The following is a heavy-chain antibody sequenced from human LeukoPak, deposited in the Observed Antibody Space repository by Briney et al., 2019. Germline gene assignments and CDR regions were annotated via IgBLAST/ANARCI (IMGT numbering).Heavy chain of an antibody. CDR1: GFTVSSNY. CDR3: AFKRGYSYGYWFDP. D-gene: IGHD5-18*01. Sequence: GGSLRLSCAASGFTVSSNYMSWVRQAPGKGLEWVSIIYSGGSTFYADSVKGRFTISRDNSKNTLYLQMNSLRAEDTAVYYCAFKRGYSYGYWFDPWGQGTLVTVSS. V-gene: IGHV3-53*01. CDR2: IYSGGST. J-gene: IGHJ5*02.